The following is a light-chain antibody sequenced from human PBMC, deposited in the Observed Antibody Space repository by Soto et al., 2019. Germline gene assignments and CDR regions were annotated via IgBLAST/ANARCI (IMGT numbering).Light chain of an antibody. CDR1: QSVYSY. CDR3: QHRNAWPLT. V-gene: IGKV3-11*01. CDR2: DVA. Sequence: EVVLTQSPATLSLSPGERATLSCRASQSVYSYLAWYQQKPGQPPRLLISDVANRATVIPARFSGSGYGPDFTLTIISLEPEDFALYYCQHRNAWPLTFGGGTKVEIK. J-gene: IGKJ4*02.